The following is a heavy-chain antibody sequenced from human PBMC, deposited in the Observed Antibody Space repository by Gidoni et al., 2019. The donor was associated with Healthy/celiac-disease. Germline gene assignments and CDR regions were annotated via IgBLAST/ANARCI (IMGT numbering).Heavy chain of an antibody. Sequence: QLQLQESGPGLVKPSETLSLTCTVSGGSISSSSYYWGWIRQPPGKGLEWIGSIYYSGSTYYNPSLKSRVTISVDTSKNQFSLKLSSVTAADTAVYYCARVDYYGSGSHIDYWGQGTLVTVSS. CDR1: GGSISSSSYY. D-gene: IGHD3-10*01. J-gene: IGHJ4*02. V-gene: IGHV4-39*01. CDR2: IYYSGST. CDR3: ARVDYYGSGSHIDY.